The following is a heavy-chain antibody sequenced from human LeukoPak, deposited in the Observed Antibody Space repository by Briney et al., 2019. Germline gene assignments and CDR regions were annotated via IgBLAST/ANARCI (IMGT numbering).Heavy chain of an antibody. V-gene: IGHV4-39*01. Sequence: SETLSLTCTVSGGSVSSSTYYWGWIRQPPGKGLEWIGSMYYDGSTYYNPSLKSRVAISVDTSKNQFSLKVTSVTAADTAVYYCARQVGEEMATKDRGQGTLVTVSS. CDR3: ARQVGEEMATKD. CDR1: GGSVSSSTYY. CDR2: MYYDGST. D-gene: IGHD5-24*01. J-gene: IGHJ4*02.